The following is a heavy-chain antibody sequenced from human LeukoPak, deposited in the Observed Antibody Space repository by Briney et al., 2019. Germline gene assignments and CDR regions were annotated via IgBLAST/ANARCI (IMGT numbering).Heavy chain of an antibody. CDR2: IIAYNGNT. CDR3: ARDYYDSSGYYEIDY. V-gene: IGHV1-18*01. Sequence: ASVKVSCKASGYTFTSYGISWVRQAPGQGLEWMGWIIAYNGNTNYAQKLQGRVTMTTDTSTSTAYMELRSLRSDDTAVYYCARDYYDSSGYYEIDYWGQGTLVTVSS. CDR1: GYTFTSYG. J-gene: IGHJ4*02. D-gene: IGHD3-22*01.